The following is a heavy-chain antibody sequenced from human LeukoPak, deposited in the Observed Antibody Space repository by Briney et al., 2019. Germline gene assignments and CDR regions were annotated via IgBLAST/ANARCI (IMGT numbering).Heavy chain of an antibody. Sequence: QPGGSLRLSCAASGFTFSDHYMDWVRQAPGKGLEWVGRIKNKANSYTTKYAASVKGRFTISRDDSKNSLYLQMNSLTSEDTAVYYCATDEGGGGKSVGWGQGTLVTVSS. CDR3: ATDEGGGGKSVG. J-gene: IGHJ4*02. D-gene: IGHD4-23*01. V-gene: IGHV3-72*01. CDR1: GFTFSDHY. CDR2: IKNKANSYTT.